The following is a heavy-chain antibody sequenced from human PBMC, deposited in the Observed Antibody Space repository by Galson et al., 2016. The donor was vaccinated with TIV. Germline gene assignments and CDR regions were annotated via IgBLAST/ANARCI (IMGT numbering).Heavy chain of an antibody. V-gene: IGHV1-3*01. J-gene: IGHJ3*02. Sequence: SVKVSCKASGYTFTFYAIHWVRQDPGQRLEWLGWINAGSGDTKYSQRFQGRVTITTDTSASTSYMELSSLRSEDTAVYYCARDRLIDGMAPDAIWGQGTMVTVSS. CDR1: GYTFTFYA. CDR3: ARDRLIDGMAPDAI. D-gene: IGHD2-8*01. CDR2: INAGSGDT.